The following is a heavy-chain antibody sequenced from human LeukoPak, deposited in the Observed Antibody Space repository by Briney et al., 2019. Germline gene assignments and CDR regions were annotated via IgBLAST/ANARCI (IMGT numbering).Heavy chain of an antibody. J-gene: IGHJ4*02. V-gene: IGHV3-64*01. CDR1: GFTFSSYA. Sequence: PGGSLRLSCAASGFTFSSYAMHWVRQAPGKGLEYVSAISSNGGSTYHANSVKGRFTISRDNSKNTLYLQMGSLRAEDMAVYYCARAIAYYYDSSGYYGGDYFDYWGQGTLVTVSS. CDR3: ARAIAYYYDSSGYYGGDYFDY. D-gene: IGHD3-22*01. CDR2: ISSNGGST.